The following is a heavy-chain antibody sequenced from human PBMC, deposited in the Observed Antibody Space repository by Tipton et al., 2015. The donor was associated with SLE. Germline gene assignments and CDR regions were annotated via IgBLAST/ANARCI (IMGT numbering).Heavy chain of an antibody. Sequence: TLSLTCTVSGGSISSGAYYWSWIRQHPGKGLEWLGYFYYSGTTHFNPSLKSRLTISEDASKGQFSLKLSFVTAADTAVYYCARDLYSSDWKYYGMDVWGQGTTVTVSS. CDR1: GGSISSGAYY. CDR3: ARDLYSSDWKYYGMDV. J-gene: IGHJ6*02. CDR2: FYYSGTT. V-gene: IGHV4-31*03. D-gene: IGHD6-19*01.